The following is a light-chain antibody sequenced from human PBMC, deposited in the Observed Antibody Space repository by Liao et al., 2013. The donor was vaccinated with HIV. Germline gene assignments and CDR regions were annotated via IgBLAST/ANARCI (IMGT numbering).Light chain of an antibody. Sequence: SYELTQPPSVSVSPGQTASITCSGDKLGDKYTCWYQQKPGQSPVLVIYQDYKRPSGIPERFSASNSGNTATLTISGTQAMDEADYYCQAWDREDVVFGGGTSLTVL. CDR1: KLGDKY. CDR3: QAWDREDVV. J-gene: IGLJ2*01. CDR2: QDY. V-gene: IGLV3-1*01.